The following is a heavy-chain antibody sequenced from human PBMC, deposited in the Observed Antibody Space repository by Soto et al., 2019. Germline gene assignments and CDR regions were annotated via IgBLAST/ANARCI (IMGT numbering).Heavy chain of an antibody. V-gene: IGHV3-23*01. CDR2: ISGSGGST. J-gene: IGHJ4*02. D-gene: IGHD3-3*01. Sequence: GGSLRLSCAASGFTFSSHAMSWVRQAPGKGLEWVLSISGSGGSTYHADSVKGRFTISRDNSKNTLYLQMNSLRAEDTAVYYCAKDPRYYDFWSGYHYFDQWGQGTLVTVSS. CDR3: AKDPRYYDFWSGYHYFDQ. CDR1: GFTFSSHA.